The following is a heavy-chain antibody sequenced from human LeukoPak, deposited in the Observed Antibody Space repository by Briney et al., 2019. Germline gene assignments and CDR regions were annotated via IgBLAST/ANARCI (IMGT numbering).Heavy chain of an antibody. CDR3: ASGSGGGEYYFDY. CDR1: SASISSSNW. D-gene: IGHD3-10*01. V-gene: IGHV4-4*02. CDR2: IYHSGST. J-gene: IGHJ4*02. Sequence: PSETLSLTCAVSSASISSSNWWSWVRQPPGKGLEWIGEIYHSGSTSYNPSLKSRVTISLDKSKNQFSLKLSSVTAADTAVYYCASGSGGGEYYFDYWGQGTLVTVSS.